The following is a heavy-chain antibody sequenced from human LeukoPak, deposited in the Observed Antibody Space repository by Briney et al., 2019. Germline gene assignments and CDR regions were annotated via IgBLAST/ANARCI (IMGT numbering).Heavy chain of an antibody. CDR3: ARRPRDTSGYYLGAFEA. J-gene: IGHJ3*01. Sequence: AGSLRLSCEASGFTFSSYAMTWVRQAPERGLEWVSAIGASGADTYYADSVKGRFTISRDNAKNTLYLHMTSLGAEDTAVYFCARRPRDTSGYYLGAFEAWGQGTTVTVSS. D-gene: IGHD3-22*01. CDR1: GFTFSSYA. V-gene: IGHV3-23*01. CDR2: IGASGADT.